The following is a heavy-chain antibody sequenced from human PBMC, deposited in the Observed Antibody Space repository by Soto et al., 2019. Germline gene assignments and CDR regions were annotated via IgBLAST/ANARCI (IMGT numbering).Heavy chain of an antibody. CDR3: ARGGDYDILTGYYNHFDY. CDR1: GYTFTGYY. CDR2: INPNSGGT. D-gene: IGHD3-9*01. V-gene: IGHV1-2*04. J-gene: IGHJ4*02. Sequence: ASVKVSCKASGYTFTGYYMHWVRQAPGQGLEWMGWINPNSGGTNYAQKFQGWVTMTRDTSISTAYMELSRLRSDDTAVYYCARGGDYDILTGYYNHFDYWGQGTLVTVSS.